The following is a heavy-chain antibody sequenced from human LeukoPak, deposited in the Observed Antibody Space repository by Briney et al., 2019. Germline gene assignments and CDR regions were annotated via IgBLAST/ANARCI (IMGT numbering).Heavy chain of an antibody. CDR1: GFTFSSYG. D-gene: IGHD7-27*01. Sequence: PGGSLRLSCAASGFTFSSYGMHWVRQAPGKGLEGVAFIRYDGSNKYYADSVKGRFTISRDNSKNTLYLQMNSLRAEYTAVYYCARDPWGRYYFDYWGQGTLVTVSS. CDR3: ARDPWGRYYFDY. CDR2: IRYDGSNK. J-gene: IGHJ4*02. V-gene: IGHV3-30*02.